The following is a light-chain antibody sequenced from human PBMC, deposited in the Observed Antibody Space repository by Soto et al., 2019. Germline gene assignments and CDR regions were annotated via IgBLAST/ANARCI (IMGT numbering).Light chain of an antibody. Sequence: EIVLTQSPGTLSLSPGERATLSCRASQSTDTNYLAWYQQKPGQAPRLLVYDVSNRATGIPARFSGGGSGTDFNLTISNLEPEDFAVYYCQQRSDWPWTVGQGTKVDIK. J-gene: IGKJ1*01. CDR1: QSTDTNY. CDR2: DVS. V-gene: IGKV3-11*01. CDR3: QQRSDWPWT.